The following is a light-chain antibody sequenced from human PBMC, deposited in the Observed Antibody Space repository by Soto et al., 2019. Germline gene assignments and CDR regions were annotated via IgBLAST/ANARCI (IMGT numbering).Light chain of an antibody. CDR2: DVS. J-gene: IGLJ1*01. CDR1: SSDVGGYNY. Sequence: HSVLTQPASVSGSPGQSITISCTGTSSDVGGYNYVSWYQQHPGKAPKLIIYDVSKRPSGVPDRFSGSKSGNTASLTISGLQAEDEADYYCCSYAGTYTLYVFGTGTKVTVL. V-gene: IGLV2-11*01. CDR3: CSYAGTYTLYV.